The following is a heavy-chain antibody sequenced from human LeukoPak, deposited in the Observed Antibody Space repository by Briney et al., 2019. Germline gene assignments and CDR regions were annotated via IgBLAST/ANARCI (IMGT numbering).Heavy chain of an antibody. D-gene: IGHD3-22*01. CDR2: INPNSGGT. CDR3: ARGLEDYYDSSGYFDDASDI. V-gene: IGHV1-2*02. CDR1: GYTFTGYY. J-gene: IGHJ3*02. Sequence: ASVKVSCKASGYTFTGYYMHWVRQAPGQGLEWMGWINPNSGGTNYAQKFQGRVTMTRDTSISTAYMELSRLRSDDTAVYYCARGLEDYYDSSGYFDDASDIWGQGTMVTVSS.